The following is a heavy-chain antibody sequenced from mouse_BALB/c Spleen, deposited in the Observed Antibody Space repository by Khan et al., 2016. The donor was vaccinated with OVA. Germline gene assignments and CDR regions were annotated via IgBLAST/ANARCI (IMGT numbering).Heavy chain of an antibody. J-gene: IGHJ1*01. CDR3: ARSGGNFHWYFDV. CDR2: IRSGRSTI. D-gene: IGHD2-1*01. Sequence: EVELVESGGGLVQPGGSRKLSCAASGFTFSSFGMHWVRQAPEKGLEWVAYIRSGRSTIYYVDSVKGRFTISRDNPKNTLFLQMHSIRSEDTAMYYCARSGGNFHWYFDVWGAGTSVTVSS. V-gene: IGHV5-17*02. CDR1: GFTFSSFG.